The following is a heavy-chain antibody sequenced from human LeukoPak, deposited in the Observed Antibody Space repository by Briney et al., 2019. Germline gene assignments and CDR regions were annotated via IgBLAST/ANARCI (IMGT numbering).Heavy chain of an antibody. J-gene: IGHJ6*03. CDR1: GGSFSGYY. CDR2: INHSGST. V-gene: IGHV4-34*01. CDR3: ARGRRWLQPYYYYYMDV. D-gene: IGHD5-24*01. Sequence: SETLSLTCAVYGGSFSGYYWSWIRQPPGKGLEWIGEINHSGSTNYNPSLKRRVTISVDTSKNQFSLKLSSVTATDTAVYYCARGRRWLQPYYYYYMDVWGKGTTVTVSS.